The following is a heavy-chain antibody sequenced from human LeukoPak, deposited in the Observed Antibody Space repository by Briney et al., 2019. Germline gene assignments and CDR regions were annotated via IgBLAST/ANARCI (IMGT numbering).Heavy chain of an antibody. Sequence: PGGSLRLSCAASGFTFSSYGMHWVRQAPGKGLEWVAVIWYDGSNKYYADSVKGRFTISRDNSKNTLYLQMNSLRAEDTAVYYCAREATMIVVVTNWFDPWGQGTLVTVSP. J-gene: IGHJ5*02. V-gene: IGHV3-33*01. D-gene: IGHD3-22*01. CDR2: IWYDGSNK. CDR3: AREATMIVVVTNWFDP. CDR1: GFTFSSYG.